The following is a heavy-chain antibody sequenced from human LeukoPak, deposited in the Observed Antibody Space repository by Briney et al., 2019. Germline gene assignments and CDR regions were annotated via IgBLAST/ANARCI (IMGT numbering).Heavy chain of an antibody. Sequence: ASVKVSRKASGYTFTGYYMHWVRQAPGQGLEWMGWINPNSGGTNYAQKFQGRVTMTRDTSISTAYMELSRLRSDDTAVYYCARNQIEYYDFWSGYYRAFDIWGQGTMVTVSS. J-gene: IGHJ3*02. D-gene: IGHD3-3*01. CDR1: GYTFTGYY. V-gene: IGHV1-2*02. CDR2: INPNSGGT. CDR3: ARNQIEYYDFWSGYYRAFDI.